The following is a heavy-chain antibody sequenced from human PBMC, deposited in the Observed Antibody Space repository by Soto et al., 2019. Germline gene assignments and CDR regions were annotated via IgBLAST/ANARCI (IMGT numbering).Heavy chain of an antibody. CDR1: GFTFSSYS. V-gene: IGHV3-48*01. CDR3: ARGGGCSGGSCNLDY. J-gene: IGHJ4*02. Sequence: HPGGSLRLSCAASGFTFSSYSMNWVRQAPGKGLEWVSYISSSSSTIYYADSVKGRFTISRDNAKNSLYLQMNSLRAEDTAVYYCARGGGCSGGSCNLDYWGQGTLVTVSS. CDR2: ISSSSSTI. D-gene: IGHD2-15*01.